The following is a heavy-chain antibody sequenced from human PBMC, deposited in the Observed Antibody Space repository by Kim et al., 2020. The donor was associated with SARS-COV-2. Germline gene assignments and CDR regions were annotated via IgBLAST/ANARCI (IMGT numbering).Heavy chain of an antibody. CDR3: ARRPRHCSGGSCFDY. J-gene: IGHJ4*02. D-gene: IGHD2-15*01. Sequence: PTPNSRVTNSVDTSKNQFSLKLSSVTAADTAVYYCARRPRHCSGGSCFDYWGQGTLVTVSS. V-gene: IGHV4-4*08.